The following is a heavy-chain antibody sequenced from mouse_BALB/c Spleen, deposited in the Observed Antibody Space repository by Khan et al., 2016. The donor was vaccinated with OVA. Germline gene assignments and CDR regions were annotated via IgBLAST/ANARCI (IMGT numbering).Heavy chain of an antibody. V-gene: IGHV9-2-1*01. CDR1: GYTFTDYS. D-gene: IGHD2-10*02. Sequence: QIQLVQSGPELKKPGETVKISCKASGYTFTDYSIHWVKQAPGKGLKWMGWINTETGEPTYADDFKGRFAFSLETSANTAYLQINNLKNEDTATYFCASGLKYGNFDYWGQGTTLTVSS. CDR2: INTETGEP. CDR3: ASGLKYGNFDY. J-gene: IGHJ2*01.